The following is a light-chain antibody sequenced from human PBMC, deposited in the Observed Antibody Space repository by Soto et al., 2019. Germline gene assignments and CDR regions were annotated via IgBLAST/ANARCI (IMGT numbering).Light chain of an antibody. V-gene: IGKV3-15*01. CDR3: QQYNNWPPWT. CDR1: QSINSD. Sequence: EIVMTQSSATLSVSPGERATLSCRASQSINSDLAWYQRKPGQAPRLLIFDASTRATGIPARFSGSGSGTKFTLTINSLQSEDFAVYHCQQYNNWPPWTFGQGTKVDIK. J-gene: IGKJ1*01. CDR2: DAS.